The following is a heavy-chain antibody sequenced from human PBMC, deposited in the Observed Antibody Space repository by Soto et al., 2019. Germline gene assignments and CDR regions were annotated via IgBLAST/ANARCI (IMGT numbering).Heavy chain of an antibody. Sequence: SETLSLTCAVYGGSFSGYYWSWIRQPPGKGLEWIGEINHSGSTNYNPSLKSRVTISVDTSKNQFSLKLSSVTAADTAVYYCARAPYSSSWNWLDPWGQGTLVTVSS. CDR3: ARAPYSSSWNWLDP. V-gene: IGHV4-34*01. CDR2: INHSGST. CDR1: GGSFSGYY. D-gene: IGHD6-13*01. J-gene: IGHJ5*02.